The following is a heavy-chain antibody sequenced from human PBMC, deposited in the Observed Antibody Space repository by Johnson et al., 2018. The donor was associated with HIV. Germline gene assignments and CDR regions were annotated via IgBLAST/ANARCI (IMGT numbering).Heavy chain of an antibody. CDR3: ANSRIVPYGLESDAFDI. V-gene: IGHV3-30*18. D-gene: IGHD1-26*01. J-gene: IGHJ3*02. CDR2: ISYDGSNK. Sequence: QVQLVESGGGVVQPGRSLRLSCAASGFTFSSYGMHWVRQAPGKGLEWVAVISYDGSNKYYADSVKGRFTISRDNSKNTLYLQMNSLRAEDTAVYYCANSRIVPYGLESDAFDIWGQGTMVTVSS. CDR1: GFTFSSYG.